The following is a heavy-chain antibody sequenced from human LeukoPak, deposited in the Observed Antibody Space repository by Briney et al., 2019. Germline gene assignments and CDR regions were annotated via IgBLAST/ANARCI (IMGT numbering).Heavy chain of an antibody. V-gene: IGHV1-8*01. D-gene: IGHD2-2*01. CDR3: ARDLRYCSSTSCYQFDYYHYYGMDV. CDR1: GYTFTSYD. J-gene: IGHJ6*02. Sequence: GASVKVSCKASGYTFTSYDINWVRQATGQGLEWMGWMNPNSGNTGYAQKFQGRVTMTRNTSISTAYMELSSLRSEDTAVYYCARDLRYCSSTSCYQFDYYHYYGMDVWGQGTMVTVSS. CDR2: MNPNSGNT.